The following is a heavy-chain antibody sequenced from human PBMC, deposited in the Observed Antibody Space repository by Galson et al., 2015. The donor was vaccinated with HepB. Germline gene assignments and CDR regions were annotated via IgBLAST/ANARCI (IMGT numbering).Heavy chain of an antibody. CDR2: INPSGGST. CDR3: ARDPFYGILTGYYNVGYFDY. D-gene: IGHD3-9*01. V-gene: IGHV1-46*01. J-gene: IGHJ4*02. Sequence: SVKVSCKASGYTFTSYYMHWVRQAPGQGLEWMGIINPSGGSTSYAQKFQGRVTMTRDTSTSTVYMELSSLRSEDTAVYYCARDPFYGILTGYYNVGYFDYWGQGTLVTVSS. CDR1: GYTFTSYY.